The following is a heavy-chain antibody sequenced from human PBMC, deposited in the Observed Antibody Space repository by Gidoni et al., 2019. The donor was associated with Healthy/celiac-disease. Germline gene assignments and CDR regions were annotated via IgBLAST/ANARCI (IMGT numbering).Heavy chain of an antibody. V-gene: IGHV3-9*01. CDR3: AKDRGDGYNGGYYFDY. CDR2: ISLSRGSI. Sequence: EVQLVESGGGLVQPGRSPRLSCAAAGLAFDAYAMHWVRQAPGKGLEWVSCISLSRGSIGYAYSVNGRFSISRDNAKNSLYLQMNSLRAEYTALYYCAKDRGDGYNGGYYFDYWGQVTLVTVSS. D-gene: IGHD5-12*01. J-gene: IGHJ4*02. CDR1: GLAFDAYA.